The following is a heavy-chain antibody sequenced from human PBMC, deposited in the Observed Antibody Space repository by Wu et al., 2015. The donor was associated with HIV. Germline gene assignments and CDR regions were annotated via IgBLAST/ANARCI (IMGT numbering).Heavy chain of an antibody. CDR3: ARGRGIAAAGSYPINWFDP. Sequence: QVQLVQSGAEVKKPGSSVKVSCKASGGTFSSYAISWVRQAPGQGLEWMGGIIPIFGTANYAQKFQGRVTITTDESTSTAYMELSSLRSEDTAVYYCARGRGIAAAGSYPINWFDPWGQGTLVHRLL. D-gene: IGHD6-13*01. J-gene: IGHJ5*02. V-gene: IGHV1-69*05. CDR2: IIPIFGTA. CDR1: GGTFSSYA.